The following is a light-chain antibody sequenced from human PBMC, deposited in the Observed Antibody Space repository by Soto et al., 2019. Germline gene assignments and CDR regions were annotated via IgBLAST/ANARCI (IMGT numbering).Light chain of an antibody. CDR2: KAS. J-gene: IGKJ1*01. CDR1: QGISSW. CDR3: QQYNSYPWT. V-gene: IGKV1-5*03. Sequence: DMQMTQSPSSVSASVGDRVTITCRASQGISSWLAWYQQKPGKAPKLLIYKASSLESGVPSRFSGSGSGTEFTLTISSLQPDDFATYYCQQYNSYPWTFGQGTKVDIK.